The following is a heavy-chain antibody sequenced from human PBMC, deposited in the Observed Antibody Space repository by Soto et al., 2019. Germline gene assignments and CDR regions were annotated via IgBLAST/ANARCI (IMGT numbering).Heavy chain of an antibody. CDR2: LYWYDDK. V-gene: IGHV2-5*01. J-gene: IGHJ6*02. Sequence: QITLKESGPTLVKPTQTLTLTCTFSGFSLSTSGLGVGWIRQPPGKAMERLALLYWYDDKRYSPSLKSTLTRTKDTSKNQVVLRMTNMDPVDTGTDYCAHRPGRTDNVWMGYGPRDYYGMDVWGQGTTVTVSS. CDR3: AHRPGRTDNVWMGYGPRDYYGMDV. CDR1: GFSLSTSGLG. D-gene: IGHD3-16*01.